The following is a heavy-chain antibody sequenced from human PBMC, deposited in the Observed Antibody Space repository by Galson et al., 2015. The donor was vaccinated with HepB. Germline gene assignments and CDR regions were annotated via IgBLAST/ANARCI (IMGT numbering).Heavy chain of an antibody. Sequence: ALVKPTQTLTLTCSFSGFSLNINGMCVSWIRQPPGKALEWLARIDWDDDKYYNKSLKTRLTISKDTSKNQVVLKMTNMDPVDTGTYFCARTPEAGTDAFDVWGQGVLVTVSS. V-gene: IGHV2-70*11. D-gene: IGHD6-19*01. J-gene: IGHJ3*01. CDR2: IDWDDDK. CDR1: GFSLNINGMC. CDR3: ARTPEAGTDAFDV.